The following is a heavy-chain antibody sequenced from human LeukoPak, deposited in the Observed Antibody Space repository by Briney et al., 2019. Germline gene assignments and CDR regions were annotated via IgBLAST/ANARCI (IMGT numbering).Heavy chain of an antibody. D-gene: IGHD3-22*01. V-gene: IGHV4-39*01. CDR2: IYYSGST. CDR3: ARGQYYYDSSGYLDY. Sequence: SETLSLTCTVSGGSISSSSYYWGWIRQPPGTGLEWLGSIYYSGSTYYNPSLKSRVTISVDTSKNQFSLKLSSVTAADTAVYYCARGQYYYDSSGYLDYWGQGTLVTVSS. J-gene: IGHJ4*02. CDR1: GGSISSSSYY.